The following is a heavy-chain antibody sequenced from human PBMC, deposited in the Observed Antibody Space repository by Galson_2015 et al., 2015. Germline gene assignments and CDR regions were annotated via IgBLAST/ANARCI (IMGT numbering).Heavy chain of an antibody. CDR1: GGSVSSGSYY. D-gene: IGHD1-7*01. Sequence: LSLTCTVSGGSVSSGSYYLNWIRPPPGKGLEWIGYIYYSGSTKYNPSLKSRVTISGDTSKNQFSLKLSSVTAADTAVYYCARENLLNWFDPWGQGILVTVSS. J-gene: IGHJ5*02. CDR3: ARENLLNWFDP. CDR2: IYYSGST. V-gene: IGHV4-61*01.